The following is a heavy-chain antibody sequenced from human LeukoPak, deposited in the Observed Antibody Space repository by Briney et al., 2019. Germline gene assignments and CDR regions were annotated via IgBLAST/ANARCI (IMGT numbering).Heavy chain of an antibody. Sequence: GGSLRLSCAASGFTFSSYGMHWVRQAPGKGLEWVAVISYDGSNKYYADSVKGRFTISRDNSKNTLYLQMNSLRAEDTAVYYCAKDRNAWIQLWYSPLADYWGQGTLVTVSS. CDR1: GFTFSSYG. D-gene: IGHD5-18*01. CDR3: AKDRNAWIQLWYSPLADY. J-gene: IGHJ4*02. V-gene: IGHV3-30*18. CDR2: ISYDGSNK.